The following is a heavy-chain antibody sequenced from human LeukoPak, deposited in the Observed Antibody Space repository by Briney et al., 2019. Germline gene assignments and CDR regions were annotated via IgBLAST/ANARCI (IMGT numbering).Heavy chain of an antibody. J-gene: IGHJ4*02. CDR1: GDSISSGGYY. D-gene: IGHD1-26*01. Sequence: SQTLSLTCTVSGDSISSGGYYWIWIRQHPGKGLEWIGYIYYSGSTYYNPSLKSRVTISIDTSRNQFSLKLSSATAADTAVYYCAYSGTYRVDYWGQGTLVTVSS. CDR2: IYYSGST. V-gene: IGHV4-31*03. CDR3: AYSGTYRVDY.